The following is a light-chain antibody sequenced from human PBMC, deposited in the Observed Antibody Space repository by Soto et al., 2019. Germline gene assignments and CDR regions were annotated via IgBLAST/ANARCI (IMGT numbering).Light chain of an antibody. CDR1: QSIGSL. CDR3: HQMYTFPRT. Sequence: DIQMTQSPSSLSASLGDRVTITCRASQSIGSLLNWYQQKSGEAPKLLIFAASHLHGGVPSRFSGGGSGTDFTLTITSLHPEDFATYSCHQMYTFPRTFGQGTKVEFK. CDR2: AAS. J-gene: IGKJ1*01. V-gene: IGKV1-39*01.